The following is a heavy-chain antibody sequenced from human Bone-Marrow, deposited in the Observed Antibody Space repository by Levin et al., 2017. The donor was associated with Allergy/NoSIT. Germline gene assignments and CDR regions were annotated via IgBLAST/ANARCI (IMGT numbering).Heavy chain of an antibody. V-gene: IGHV3-23*01. J-gene: IGHJ4*02. CDR3: AKGWASGWSRSFNYWSH. D-gene: IGHD6-19*01. CDR1: GFTFSSFA. CDR2: ISGSGRNT. Sequence: GESLKISCAASGFTFSSFAMTWVRQAPGKGLEWVSAISGSGRNTYFADSVKGRCTISRDNSKNTLSLPMVSLGAEDTAVYYCAKGWASGWSRSFNYWSHRGQGTLVTVSS.